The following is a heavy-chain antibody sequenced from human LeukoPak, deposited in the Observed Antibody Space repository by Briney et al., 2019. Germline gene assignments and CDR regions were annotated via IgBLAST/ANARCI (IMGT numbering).Heavy chain of an antibody. CDR2: INWNGGST. CDR3: ARADDYHLLDAFDI. Sequence: GGSLRLSCAASRFMFDDYAMNWVRQAPGKGLEWVFGINWNGGSTGYADSVKGRFTISRDNAKNSLYLQMNSLRAEDTALYYCARADDYHLLDAFDIWGQGTMVTVSS. D-gene: IGHD2-2*01. J-gene: IGHJ3*02. CDR1: RFMFDDYA. V-gene: IGHV3-20*04.